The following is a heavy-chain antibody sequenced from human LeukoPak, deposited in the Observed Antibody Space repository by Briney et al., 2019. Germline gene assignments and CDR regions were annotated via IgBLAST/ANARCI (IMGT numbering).Heavy chain of an antibody. Sequence: SETLSLTCTVSGGSISSSSYYWRWIRQPPGKGLEWIGSIYYSGSTYYNPSLKSRVTISVDTSKNQFSLKLSSVTAADTAVYYCARGGVVAGESGVDYWGQGTLVTVSS. CDR1: GGSISSSSYY. D-gene: IGHD6-19*01. CDR3: ARGGVVAGESGVDY. V-gene: IGHV4-39*01. J-gene: IGHJ4*02. CDR2: IYYSGST.